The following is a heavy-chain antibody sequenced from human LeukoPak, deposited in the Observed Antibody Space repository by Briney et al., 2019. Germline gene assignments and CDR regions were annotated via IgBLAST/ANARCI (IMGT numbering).Heavy chain of an antibody. Sequence: GGSLRLSCAASGFTLSSFGMVWVRQAPGKGLEWVTLMWYDGRNKYYADSVKGRFTISRDNSKNTVYLQMNSLRAEDTAVYYCAKGPDSSGYGYYYGMVVWGQGTTVTVSS. CDR2: MWYDGRNK. J-gene: IGHJ6*02. CDR3: AKGPDSSGYGYYYGMVV. CDR1: GFTLSSFG. V-gene: IGHV3-33*06. D-gene: IGHD3-22*01.